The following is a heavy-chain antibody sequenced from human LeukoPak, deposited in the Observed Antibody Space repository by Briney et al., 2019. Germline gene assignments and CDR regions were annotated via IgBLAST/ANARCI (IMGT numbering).Heavy chain of an antibody. J-gene: IGHJ1*01. V-gene: IGHV1-58*02. CDR3: AAGTVTTAEYFQH. Sequence: ASVKVSCKASGFTFTSSAMQWVRQPRGQRLEWIGWIVVGSGNTNYAQKFQERVTITRDMSTSTAYMELSSLRSEDTAVYYCAAGTVTTAEYFQHWGQGTLVTVSS. D-gene: IGHD4-17*01. CDR1: GFTFTSSA. CDR2: IVVGSGNT.